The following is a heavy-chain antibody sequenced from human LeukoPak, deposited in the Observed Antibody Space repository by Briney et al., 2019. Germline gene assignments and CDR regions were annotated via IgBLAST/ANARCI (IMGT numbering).Heavy chain of an antibody. CDR1: GFTFDDYA. CDR2: IRWNSGSI. CDR3: AKDIHPSVRGAFDI. J-gene: IGHJ3*02. D-gene: IGHD3-10*01. V-gene: IGHV3-9*03. Sequence: GRSLRLSCAASGFTFDDYAMHWVRQAPGKGLEWVSGIRWNSGSIGYADSVKGRFTISRDNAKNSLYLQMNSLRAEDMALYYCAKDIHPSVRGAFDIWGQGTMVTVSS.